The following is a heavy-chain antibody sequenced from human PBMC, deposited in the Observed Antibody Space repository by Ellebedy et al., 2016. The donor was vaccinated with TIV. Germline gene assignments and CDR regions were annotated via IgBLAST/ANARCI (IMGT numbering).Heavy chain of an antibody. Sequence: GGSLRLSCAASGFTFNSYAMSWVRQAPGKGLEWVSGITGSGARTYYADAVKGRFTISRDNSKNTLYLQVNSLRAEDTAVYYCASRRSSSTFSTMDVWGKGTTVTVSS. CDR2: ITGSGART. J-gene: IGHJ6*03. V-gene: IGHV3-23*01. D-gene: IGHD2/OR15-2a*01. CDR1: GFTFNSYA. CDR3: ASRRSSSTFSTMDV.